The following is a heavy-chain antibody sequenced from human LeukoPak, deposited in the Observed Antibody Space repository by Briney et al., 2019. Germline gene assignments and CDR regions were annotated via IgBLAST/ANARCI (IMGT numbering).Heavy chain of an antibody. CDR2: IDASGKT. CDR3: ARGVGSSSSNWFDP. J-gene: IGHJ5*02. Sequence: SETLSLTCTVSGGSISSQYWSWIRQSPGEGLEWIGRIDASGKTNYNPSLKSRVTLSIDKSKGQFSLKVNSVSAADTAVYYCARGVGSSSSNWFDPWGQGALVTVSS. D-gene: IGHD6-13*01. CDR1: GGSISSQY. V-gene: IGHV4-4*07.